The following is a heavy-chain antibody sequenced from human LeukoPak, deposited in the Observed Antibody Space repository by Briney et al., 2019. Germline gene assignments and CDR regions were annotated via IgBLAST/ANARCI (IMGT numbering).Heavy chain of an antibody. Sequence: PGGSLRLSCAASGFTVSSKYMSWVRQTPGKGLQWVALIYSSGDAYTPDSVKGRSTISRDDSENTLYLQMDSLRAEDTAVYYCARSSGSYRPFDSWGQGILVTVSS. V-gene: IGHV3-53*01. CDR2: IYSSGDA. D-gene: IGHD3-22*01. CDR3: ARSSGSYRPFDS. J-gene: IGHJ5*01. CDR1: GFTVSSKY.